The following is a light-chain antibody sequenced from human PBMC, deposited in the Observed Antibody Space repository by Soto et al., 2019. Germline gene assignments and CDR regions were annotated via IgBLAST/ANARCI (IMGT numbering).Light chain of an antibody. Sequence: EIVMTQSPATLSVSLGDRATLSCRASQSVSSYLAWYQQKPGQAPRLLIYGASTRATGIPARFSGSGSETDFTLTISSLQSEDFAVYYCQQSYRTPYTFGQGTNLKIK. CDR2: GAS. V-gene: IGKV3-15*01. CDR1: QSVSSY. J-gene: IGKJ2*01. CDR3: QQSYRTPYT.